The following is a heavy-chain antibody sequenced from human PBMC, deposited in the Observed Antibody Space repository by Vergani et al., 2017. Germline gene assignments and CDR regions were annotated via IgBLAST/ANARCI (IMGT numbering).Heavy chain of an antibody. CDR1: GGSISSGGYY. D-gene: IGHD1-1*01. CDR3: AREYATGTTSNAFDI. V-gene: IGHV4-31*03. CDR2: IYYSGST. Sequence: QVQLQESGPGLVKPSQTLSLTCTVSGGSISSGGYYWSWIRQHPGKGLEWIGYIYYSGSTYSNPSLKSRVTISVDTSKNQFSLKLSSVTAADTAVYYCAREYATGTTSNAFDIWGQGTMVTVSS. J-gene: IGHJ3*02.